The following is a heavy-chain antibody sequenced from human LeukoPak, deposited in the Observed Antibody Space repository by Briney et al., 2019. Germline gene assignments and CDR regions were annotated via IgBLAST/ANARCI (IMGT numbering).Heavy chain of an antibody. CDR1: GYSISSGYY. Sequence: SETLSLTCAVSGYSISSGYYWGWIRQPPGKGLEWVGSVYHSGSTYYNPSLKSRVTISVDTSKNQFSLRLSSVTAADTAVYYCARRLGRPNTDIDYWGQGTLVTVFS. J-gene: IGHJ4*02. CDR3: ARRLGRPNTDIDY. CDR2: VYHSGST. D-gene: IGHD3-16*01. V-gene: IGHV4-38-2*01.